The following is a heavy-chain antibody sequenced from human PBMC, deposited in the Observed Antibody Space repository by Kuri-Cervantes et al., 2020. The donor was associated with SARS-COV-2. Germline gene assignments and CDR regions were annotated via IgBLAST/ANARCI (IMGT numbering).Heavy chain of an antibody. CDR1: GFDFSRSA. Sequence: GGSLRLSCAASGFDFSRSAMHRVRQAPGKGLEWVAVISYDGNNKNCTASGKGRFTISRDNSRNTLYLQMRSLRTEDTAFYYCAKDRVGVLDSWGQGTLVTVSS. J-gene: IGHJ4*02. CDR2: ISYDGNNK. D-gene: IGHD2-8*01. V-gene: IGHV3-30-3*01. CDR3: AKDRVGVLDS.